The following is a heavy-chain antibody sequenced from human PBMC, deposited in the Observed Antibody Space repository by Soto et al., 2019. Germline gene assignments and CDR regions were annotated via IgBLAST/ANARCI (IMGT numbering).Heavy chain of an antibody. Sequence: QVQLQESGPGLAKPSETLSLTCRVSGGSMSGYYWSWVRLAPGKGLEWIGYVYYTGSTNYNPSLQSRVSISVDTSNKHFSLSLSLVTAADTAVYFCARSIAVPSGHIDHWGQGIRVTISS. CDR1: GGSMSGYY. J-gene: IGHJ4*02. CDR3: ARSIAVPSGHIDH. D-gene: IGHD6-6*01. V-gene: IGHV4-59*01. CDR2: VYYTGST.